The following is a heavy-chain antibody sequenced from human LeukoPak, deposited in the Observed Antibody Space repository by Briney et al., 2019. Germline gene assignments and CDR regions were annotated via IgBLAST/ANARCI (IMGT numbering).Heavy chain of an antibody. CDR2: FYTSGTP. D-gene: IGHD2-21*01. V-gene: IGHV4-61*02. CDR3: ARGGIPDY. Sequence: PSETLSLTCAVSGGSISTAGYSWGWIRQPPRKGLECIGRFYTSGTPNYNPSLKSRVTILVDTSRNQFSLKLSSVTAADTALYYCARGGIPDYWGQGILVTVSS. J-gene: IGHJ4*02. CDR1: GGSISTAGYS.